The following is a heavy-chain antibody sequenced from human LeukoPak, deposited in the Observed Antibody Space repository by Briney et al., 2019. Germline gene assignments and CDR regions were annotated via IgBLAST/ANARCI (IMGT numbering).Heavy chain of an antibody. CDR3: ARESDGYKFDY. Sequence: PGGSLRLSCAASGFTVSSNYMSWVRQAPGKGLEWVSVIYSGGSTYYADSVKGRFTISRDNSKNALYLQMNSLRAEDTAVYYCARESDGYKFDYWGQGTLVTVSS. CDR1: GFTVSSNY. CDR2: IYSGGST. V-gene: IGHV3-66*01. J-gene: IGHJ4*02. D-gene: IGHD5-24*01.